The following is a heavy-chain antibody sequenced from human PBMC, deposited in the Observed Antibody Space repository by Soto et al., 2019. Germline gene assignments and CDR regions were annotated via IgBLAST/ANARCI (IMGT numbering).Heavy chain of an antibody. D-gene: IGHD3-10*01. V-gene: IGHV3-9*01. J-gene: IGHJ6*03. CDR1: GFTFDDYA. Sequence: DVQLVESGGGLVQPGRSLRLSCAASGFTFDDYAMHWVRQAPGKGLEWVSGISWNSGSVGYADSVKGRFTISRDNAKNSLFLQMNSLRAEDTALYYCAKDKTRFGELLHTQNMDVWGKGTTVTVSS. CDR2: ISWNSGSV. CDR3: AKDKTRFGELLHTQNMDV.